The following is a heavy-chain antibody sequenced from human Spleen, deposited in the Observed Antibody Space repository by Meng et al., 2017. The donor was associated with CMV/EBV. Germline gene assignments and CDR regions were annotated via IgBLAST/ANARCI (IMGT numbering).Heavy chain of an antibody. J-gene: IGHJ5*02. CDR3: AREPLP. V-gene: IGHV3-21*01. CDR2: ISSSSSYK. Sequence: GGSLRLSCAASGVTFNSYTMSWVRQAPGKGLEWVSSISSSSSYKYYADSVKGRFTISRDNAKNSLYLQMNSLRAEDTAVYYCAREPLPWGQGTLVTVSS. CDR1: GVTFNSYT.